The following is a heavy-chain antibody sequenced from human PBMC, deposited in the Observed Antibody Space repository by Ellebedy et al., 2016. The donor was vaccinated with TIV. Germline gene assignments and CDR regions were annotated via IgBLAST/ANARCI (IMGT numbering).Heavy chain of an antibody. Sequence: AASVKVSCKSSGYNFIDYSVTWVRQAPGQGLDWMGWVSAYSGNTNYAENLQGRVTKTTDTSTDTAYMELRSLRSDDTAVYFCARNSGSGTYYRNGMDVWGQGTTVTVSS. CDR3: ARNSGSGTYYRNGMDV. D-gene: IGHD3-10*01. J-gene: IGHJ6*02. CDR2: VSAYSGNT. V-gene: IGHV1-18*01. CDR1: GYNFIDYS.